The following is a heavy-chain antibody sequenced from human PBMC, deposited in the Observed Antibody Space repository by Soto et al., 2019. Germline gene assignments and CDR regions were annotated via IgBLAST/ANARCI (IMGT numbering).Heavy chain of an antibody. CDR2: IYYSGST. CDR1: GGSISGSSYY. J-gene: IGHJ5*02. Sequence: PSETLSLTCTVSGGSISGSSYYWGWIRQPPGKGLEWIGSIYYSGSTYYNPSLKSRVTISVDTSKNQFSLKLSSVTAADTAVYYCSRHTRFGELRAFDPWGQGTLVTVSS. CDR3: SRHTRFGELRAFDP. V-gene: IGHV4-39*01. D-gene: IGHD3-10*01.